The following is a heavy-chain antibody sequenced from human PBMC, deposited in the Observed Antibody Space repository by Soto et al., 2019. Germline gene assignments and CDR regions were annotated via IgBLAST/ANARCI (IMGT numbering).Heavy chain of an antibody. V-gene: IGHV3-15*01. Sequence: PGGSLRLSCAASGFTFTNAWMSWVRQAPWKGLEWFVRVKRKTDVGTAEHGAPVKGRFSISRDDSKNTVYLQMNSLKIEDTAVDYCTTAGGGLSLNFWGPGALVTVSS. CDR1: GFTFTNAW. CDR3: TTAGGGLSLNF. J-gene: IGHJ4*02. D-gene: IGHD3-16*02. CDR2: VKRKTDVGTA.